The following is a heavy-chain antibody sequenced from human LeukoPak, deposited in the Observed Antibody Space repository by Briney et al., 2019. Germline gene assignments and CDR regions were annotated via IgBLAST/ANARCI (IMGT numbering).Heavy chain of an antibody. J-gene: IGHJ3*02. D-gene: IGHD1-26*01. V-gene: IGHV3-23*01. Sequence: HPGGSLRLSCAASGFTFSSYGMSWVRQAPGKGLEWVSAISGSGGSTYYADSVKGRFTISRDNSKNTLYLQMNSLRAEDTAVYYCARLLGATDAFDIWGQGTMVTVSS. CDR1: GFTFSSYG. CDR3: ARLLGATDAFDI. CDR2: ISGSGGST.